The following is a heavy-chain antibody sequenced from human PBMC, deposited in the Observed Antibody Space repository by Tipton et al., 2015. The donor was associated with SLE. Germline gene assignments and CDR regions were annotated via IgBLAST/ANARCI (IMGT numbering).Heavy chain of an antibody. V-gene: IGHV4-59*01. CDR1: GGFISSYY. Sequence: TLSLTCTFSGGFISSYYWSWIRQTPGKGLEWIGYINYSGTTTYKPSLKSRVSISVDTSNNEFSLNLNSATAADTGVYYCARGVAFDSWGRGTLVTVSS. CDR3: ARGVAFDS. J-gene: IGHJ4*02. CDR2: INYSGTT.